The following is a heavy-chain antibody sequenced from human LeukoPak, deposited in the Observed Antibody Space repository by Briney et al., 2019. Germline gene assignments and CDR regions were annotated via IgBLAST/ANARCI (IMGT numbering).Heavy chain of an antibody. CDR1: GFTFSSHA. CDR2: ISGSGGST. D-gene: IGHD3-22*01. CDR3: ARDPWGVDSSGYYYDY. Sequence: PGGSLRLSCAASGFTFSSHAMSWVRQAPGKGLEWVSAISGSGGSTYYADSVKGRFTISRDNSKNTLYLQMNSLRAEDTAVYYCARDPWGVDSSGYYYDYWGQGTLVTVSS. J-gene: IGHJ4*02. V-gene: IGHV3-23*01.